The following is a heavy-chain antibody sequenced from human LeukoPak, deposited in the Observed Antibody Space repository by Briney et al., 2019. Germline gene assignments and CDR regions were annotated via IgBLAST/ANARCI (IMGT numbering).Heavy chain of an antibody. J-gene: IGHJ5*02. CDR3: ARVRGYSSGWYAVWFDR. Sequence: ASVKVSCKASGGTFSSYAISWVRQAPGQGLEWMGGIIPIFGTANYAQKFQGRVTITADKSTSTAYMELSSLRSEDTAVYYCARVRGYSSGWYAVWFDRWGQGRLVTVSS. CDR1: GGTFSSYA. V-gene: IGHV1-69*06. D-gene: IGHD6-19*01. CDR2: IIPIFGTA.